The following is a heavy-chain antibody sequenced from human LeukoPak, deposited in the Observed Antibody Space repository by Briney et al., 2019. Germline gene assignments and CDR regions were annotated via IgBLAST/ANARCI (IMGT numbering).Heavy chain of an antibody. CDR2: IRYDGSNK. D-gene: IGHD3-10*01. Sequence: GGSLRLSCAASGFTFSSYGMHWVRQAPGKGLEWVAFIRYDGSNKYYADSVKGRFTISRDNSKNTLYLQMNSLRAEDTAVYYCAKDWVGGLSSTLTTLDYWGQGTLVTVSS. CDR3: AKDWVGGLSSTLTTLDY. CDR1: GFTFSSYG. J-gene: IGHJ4*02. V-gene: IGHV3-30*02.